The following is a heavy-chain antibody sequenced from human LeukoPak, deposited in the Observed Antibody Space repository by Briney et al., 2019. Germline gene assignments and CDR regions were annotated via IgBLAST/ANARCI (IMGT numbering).Heavy chain of an antibody. CDR1: GYTFTGYY. Sequence: ASVKVSCKASGYTFTGYYMHWVRQAPGQGLEWMAWINPNSGATNYAQKFQGRVTVTRDTSISTAYMELNRLRSDDTAVYYCAREANYYGSDKAGFAIWGQGTMVTVSS. J-gene: IGHJ3*02. CDR3: AREANYYGSDKAGFAI. V-gene: IGHV1-2*02. D-gene: IGHD3-10*01. CDR2: INPNSGAT.